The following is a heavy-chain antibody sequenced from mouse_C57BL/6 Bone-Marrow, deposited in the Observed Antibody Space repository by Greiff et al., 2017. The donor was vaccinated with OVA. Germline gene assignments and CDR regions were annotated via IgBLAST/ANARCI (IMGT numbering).Heavy chain of an antibody. CDR1: GYAFTNYL. CDR2: INPGRGGT. D-gene: IGHD2-3*01. Sequence: QVQLKESGAELVRPGTSVKVSCKASGYAFTNYLIEWVKQRPGQGLEWIGVINPGRGGTNYNEKFKGKATLTADKSSSTAYMQLSSLTSEDSAVYFCARSGDGYYKKGAMDYWGQGTSVTVSS. J-gene: IGHJ4*01. V-gene: IGHV1-54*01. CDR3: ARSGDGYYKKGAMDY.